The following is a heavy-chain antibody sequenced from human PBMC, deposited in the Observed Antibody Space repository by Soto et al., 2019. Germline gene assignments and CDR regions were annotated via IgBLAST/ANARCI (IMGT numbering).Heavy chain of an antibody. CDR1: GFTFSSYS. D-gene: IGHD2-2*01. J-gene: IGHJ4*02. Sequence: GGSLRLSCAASGFTFSSYSMNWVRQAPGKGLEWVSYISSSSSTIYYADSVKGRFTISRDNAKNSLYLQMNSLRDEVTAVYYCARDQDVVVPAAMALDFDYWGQGTLVTVSS. CDR2: ISSSSSTI. CDR3: ARDQDVVVPAAMALDFDY. V-gene: IGHV3-48*02.